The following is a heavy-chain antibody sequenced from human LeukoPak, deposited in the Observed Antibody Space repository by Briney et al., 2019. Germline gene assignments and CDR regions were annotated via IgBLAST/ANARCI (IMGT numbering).Heavy chain of an antibody. V-gene: IGHV1-2*02. Sequence: GASVRVSCKASGYTFTGYYMHWVRQAPGQGLEWMGWINPNSGSTNYAQKFQGRVTMTRDTSISTAYMELSRLRSDDTAVYYCARGVLYYDSSGPTDYWGQGTLVTVSS. D-gene: IGHD3-22*01. J-gene: IGHJ4*02. CDR1: GYTFTGYY. CDR3: ARGVLYYDSSGPTDY. CDR2: INPNSGST.